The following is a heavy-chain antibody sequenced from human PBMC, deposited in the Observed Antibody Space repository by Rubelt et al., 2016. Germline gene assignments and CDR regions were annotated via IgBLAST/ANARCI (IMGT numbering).Heavy chain of an antibody. CDR1: GGTFSSYA. CDR3: ARGGAAAADDNDAFDI. J-gene: IGHJ3*02. CDR2: IIPIFGTA. D-gene: IGHD6-13*01. V-gene: IGHV1-69*01. Sequence: QVQLVQSGAEVKKPGSSVKVSCKASGGTFSSYAISWVRQAPGQGLEWMGGIIPIFGTANYAQKFQGRVTITADESTSTVYMVLGSLRSEDTAVYYCARGGAAAADDNDAFDIWGQGTMVTVSS.